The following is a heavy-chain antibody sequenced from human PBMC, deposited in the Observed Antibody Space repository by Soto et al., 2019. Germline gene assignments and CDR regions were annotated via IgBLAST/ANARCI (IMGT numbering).Heavy chain of an antibody. CDR3: ARVRQWLVWYYFDY. Sequence: GASLKVSCKASGYTFTSYAMHWVRQAPGQRLEWMGWINAGNGNTKYSQKFQGRVTITRDTSASTAYMELSSLRSEDTAVYYCARVRQWLVWYYFDYWGQGTLVTVSS. CDR2: INAGNGNT. CDR1: GYTFTSYA. V-gene: IGHV1-3*01. D-gene: IGHD6-19*01. J-gene: IGHJ4*02.